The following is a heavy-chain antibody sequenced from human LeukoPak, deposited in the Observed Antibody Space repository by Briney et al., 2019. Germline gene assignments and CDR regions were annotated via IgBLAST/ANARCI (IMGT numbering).Heavy chain of an antibody. CDR3: ARDLTAQNWFDP. CDR1: GGSISNYY. Sequence: PSETLSLTCTVSGGSISNYYWSWIRQSPGKGLEWIGYIYNSGSTNYNLSLKSRVTISVDTSKNKFSLKLSSVTAADTAVYYCARDLTAQNWFDPWGQGTLVTVSS. V-gene: IGHV4-59*01. CDR2: IYNSGST. J-gene: IGHJ5*02.